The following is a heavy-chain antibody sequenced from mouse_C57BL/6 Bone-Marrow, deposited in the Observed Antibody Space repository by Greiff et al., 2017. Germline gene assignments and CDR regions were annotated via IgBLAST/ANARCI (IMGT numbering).Heavy chain of an antibody. CDR2: ILPGSGST. D-gene: IGHD2-3*01. Sequence: VQLQQSGAELMKPGASVKLSCKASGYTFTGYWIEWVKQRPGHGLEWIGEILPGSGSTNYNEKCKGKATITADTSSNTAYIQLSSLTTEDSAIYDCARFSGYYDYWGQGTTLTVSS. J-gene: IGHJ2*01. V-gene: IGHV1-9*01. CDR3: ARFSGYYDY. CDR1: GYTFTGYW.